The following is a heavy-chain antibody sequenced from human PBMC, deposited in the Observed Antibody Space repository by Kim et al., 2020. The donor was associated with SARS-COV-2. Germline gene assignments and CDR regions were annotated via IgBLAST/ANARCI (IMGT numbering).Heavy chain of an antibody. CDR3: ARVGGLLWFGELLYSYYYGMDV. D-gene: IGHD3-10*01. CDR2: IKQDGSEK. CDR1: GFTFSSYW. J-gene: IGHJ6*02. Sequence: GGSLRLSCAASGFTFSSYWMSWVRQAPGKGLEWVANIKQDGSEKYYVDSVKGRFTISRDNAKNSLYLQMNSLRAEDTAVYYCARVGGLLWFGELLYSYYYGMDVWGQGTPVTVSS. V-gene: IGHV3-7*03.